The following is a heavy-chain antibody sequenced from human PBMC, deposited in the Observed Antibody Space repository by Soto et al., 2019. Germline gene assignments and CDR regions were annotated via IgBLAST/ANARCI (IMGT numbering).Heavy chain of an antibody. CDR2: ISGNGGNT. V-gene: IGHV3-23*01. J-gene: IGHJ4*02. Sequence: GGSLRLSCEASGLTFSSNAMSWVRQAPGKGLEWVSSISGNGGNTNYADSVKGRFTISRDNSKSTLYLQMNSLRAEDTAVYYCAKLINSDSDYWGQGTLVTVSS. D-gene: IGHD4-4*01. CDR3: AKLINSDSDY. CDR1: GLTFSSNA.